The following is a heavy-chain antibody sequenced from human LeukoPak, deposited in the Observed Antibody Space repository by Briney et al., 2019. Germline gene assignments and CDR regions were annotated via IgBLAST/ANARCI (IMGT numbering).Heavy chain of an antibody. J-gene: IGHJ3*01. CDR1: GFTFDDYG. CDR2: INWNGGST. CDR3: ARDLPRAYYDSSGSPP. Sequence: GGSLRLSCAASGFTFDDYGMSWVRQAPGKGLEWVSGINWNGGSTVCAESVKGRFTISRDNAKNSLYLQMNSLRAEDTALYYCARDLPRAYYDSSGSPPWGQGTMVTVSS. V-gene: IGHV3-20*04. D-gene: IGHD3-22*01.